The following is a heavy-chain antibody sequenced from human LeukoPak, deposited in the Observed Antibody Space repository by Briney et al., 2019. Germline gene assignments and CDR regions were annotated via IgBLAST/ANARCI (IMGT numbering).Heavy chain of an antibody. CDR3: ARENVEMATIFFDY. V-gene: IGHV1-69*05. CDR2: IIPIFGTA. D-gene: IGHD5-24*01. J-gene: IGHJ4*02. Sequence: SVKVSCKASGDTFSSYAISWVRQAPGQGLEWMGGIIPIFGTANYAQKFQGRVTITTDESTSTAYMELSSLRSEDTAVYYCARENVEMATIFFDYWGQGTLVTVSS. CDR1: GDTFSSYA.